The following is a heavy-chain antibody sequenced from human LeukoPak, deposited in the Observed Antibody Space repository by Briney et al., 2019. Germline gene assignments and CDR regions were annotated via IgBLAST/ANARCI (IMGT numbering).Heavy chain of an antibody. CDR2: ISGSGGST. Sequence: PGGSLRLSCAASGFTFSSYAMNWVRQAPGKGLEWVSAISGSGGSTYCADSVKGRFTISRDNSKNTLYLQMNSLRAEDTAVYYCAKGYGSGSYLADYWGQGTLVTVSS. CDR1: GFTFSSYA. J-gene: IGHJ4*02. CDR3: AKGYGSGSYLADY. V-gene: IGHV3-23*01. D-gene: IGHD3-10*01.